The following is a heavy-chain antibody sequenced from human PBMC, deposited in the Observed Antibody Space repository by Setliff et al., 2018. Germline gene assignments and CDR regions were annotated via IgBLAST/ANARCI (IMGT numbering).Heavy chain of an antibody. Sequence: SETLSLTCSVSGYSISSGYYWGWIRQPPGKGLEWIGTIYHNGNSYYNPSLKSRVTISVDTSKNQFSLRLNSATAADTAVYYCARLRGAFDYWGQGTLVTV. CDR2: IYHNGNS. V-gene: IGHV4-38-2*01. CDR3: ARLRGAFDY. D-gene: IGHD3-16*01. J-gene: IGHJ4*02. CDR1: GYSISSGYY.